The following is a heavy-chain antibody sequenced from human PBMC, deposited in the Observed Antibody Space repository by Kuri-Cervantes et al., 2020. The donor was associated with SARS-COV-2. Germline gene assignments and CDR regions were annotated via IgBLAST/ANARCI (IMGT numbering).Heavy chain of an antibody. CDR2: INPSGGST. CDR3: ARVGSSSWWDLDWDY. Sequence: ASVKVSCKASGYTFTSYYMHWVRQAPGQGLEWMGIINPSGGSTSYAQKFQGRVTMTRDTSTSTVYMELSSLRSEDTAVYYCARVGSSSWWDLDWDYWGQGTLVTVSS. J-gene: IGHJ4*02. D-gene: IGHD6-13*01. V-gene: IGHV1-46*01. CDR1: GYTFTSYY.